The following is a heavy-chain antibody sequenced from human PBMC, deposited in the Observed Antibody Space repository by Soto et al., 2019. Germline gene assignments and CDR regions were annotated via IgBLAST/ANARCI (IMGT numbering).Heavy chain of an antibody. CDR2: IFPLTDIP. CDR1: GGTFRNYP. Sequence: QVQLVQSGTDVKKPGSSVKVSCKASGGTFRNYPINWVRQAPGQGLEWMGSIFPLTDIPDYAQNFQARLTISADKSTSTAYMELSSLTSDDTAMYFCARGPLVALNYFESWGQGTLVTVSS. V-gene: IGHV1-69*02. J-gene: IGHJ4*02. CDR3: ARGPLVALNYFES.